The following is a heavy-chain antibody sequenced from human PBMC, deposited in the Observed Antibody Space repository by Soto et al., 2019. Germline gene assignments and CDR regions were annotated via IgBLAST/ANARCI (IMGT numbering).Heavy chain of an antibody. CDR2: IYTSGST. CDR1: GGSISSYY. CDR3: ARDRLPDYGDYAYFDY. J-gene: IGHJ4*02. Sequence: PSETLSLTCTVSGGSISSYYWSWIRPPAGKGLEWIGRIYTSGSTNYNPSLKSRVTMSVDTSKNQFSLKLSSVTAADTAVYYCARDRLPDYGDYAYFDYWGQGTLVTVSS. V-gene: IGHV4-4*07. D-gene: IGHD4-17*01.